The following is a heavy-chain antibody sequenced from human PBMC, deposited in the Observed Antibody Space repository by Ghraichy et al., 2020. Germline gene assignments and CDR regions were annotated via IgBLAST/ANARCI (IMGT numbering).Heavy chain of an antibody. J-gene: IGHJ5*02. V-gene: IGHV4-59*01. CDR2: IYYSGST. Sequence: SETLSLTSTVSGGSISSYYWSWIRQPPGKGLEWIGYIYYSGSTNYNPSLKSRVTISVDTSKNQFSLKLSPVTAADTAVYYCARGGILGDWFDPWGQGTLVTVSS. D-gene: IGHD3-16*01. CDR1: GGSISSYY. CDR3: ARGGILGDWFDP.